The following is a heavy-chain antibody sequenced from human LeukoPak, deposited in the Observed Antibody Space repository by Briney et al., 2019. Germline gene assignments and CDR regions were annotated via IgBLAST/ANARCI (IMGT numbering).Heavy chain of an antibody. J-gene: IGHJ4*02. CDR1: GFTLSHYS. V-gene: IGHV3-48*02. D-gene: IGHD6-19*01. CDR3: ARWFTSGRGFFDY. CDR2: ISSSSTII. Sequence: GGSLRPSCAASGFTLSHYSMNWVRRAPGKGLGWVSYISSSSTIIYYAASVKGRFTISRDNAKNSLYLQMNSLRDEDTAVYYCARWFTSGRGFFDYWGQGILVTVSS.